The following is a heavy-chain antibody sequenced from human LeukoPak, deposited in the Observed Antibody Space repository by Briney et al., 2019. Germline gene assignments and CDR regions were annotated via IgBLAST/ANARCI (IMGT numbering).Heavy chain of an antibody. CDR2: IYSGGST. Sequence: PGGSLRLSRAASGFTVSRNYMSWVRQAPGKGLEWVSVIYSGGSTYYADSVKGRFTISRDNSKNTLYLQMNGLRAEDTAVYYCARGGYGDYAYRPIDYWGQGTLVTVSS. J-gene: IGHJ4*02. CDR3: ARGGYGDYAYRPIDY. CDR1: GFTVSRNY. D-gene: IGHD4-17*01. V-gene: IGHV3-66*01.